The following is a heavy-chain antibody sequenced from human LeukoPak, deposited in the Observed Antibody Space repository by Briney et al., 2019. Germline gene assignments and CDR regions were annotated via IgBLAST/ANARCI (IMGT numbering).Heavy chain of an antibody. CDR1: GGSISSYY. D-gene: IGHD3-22*01. J-gene: IGHJ5*02. V-gene: IGHV4-59*07. CDR3: ARADSSGFKGNWFDP. Sequence: SDPLSLTCTVSGGSISSYYWSWIRQPPGKGLEWIGYIYYSGSTNYNPSLKSRVTISVDTSKNQFSLKLSSVTAADTAVYYCARADSSGFKGNWFDPWGQGTLVTVSS. CDR2: IYYSGST.